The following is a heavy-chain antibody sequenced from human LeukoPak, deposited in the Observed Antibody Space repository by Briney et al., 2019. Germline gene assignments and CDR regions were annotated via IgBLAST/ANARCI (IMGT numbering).Heavy chain of an antibody. V-gene: IGHV1-2*02. D-gene: IGHD5-18*01. Sequence: ASVKDSCKASGYTFTGYYMHWVRQAPGQGLEWMGWINPNSGGTNYAQKFQGRVTMTRDTSISTAYMELSRLRSDDTAVYYCARVGSYGTEDFDYWGQGTLVTVSS. CDR2: INPNSGGT. J-gene: IGHJ4*02. CDR3: ARVGSYGTEDFDY. CDR1: GYTFTGYY.